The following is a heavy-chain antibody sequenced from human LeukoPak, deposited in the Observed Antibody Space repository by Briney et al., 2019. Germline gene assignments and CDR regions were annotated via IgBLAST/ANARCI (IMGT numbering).Heavy chain of an antibody. CDR1: GGSISSYY. V-gene: IGHV4-4*07. Sequence: SETLSLTCTVSGGSISSYYWSWIRQPAGKGLEGIGRIYTSGSTNYNPSLKSRVTMSVDTSKNQFSLKLSSVTAADTAVYYCARDDFWSGLYYFDYWGQGTLVTVSS. CDR2: IYTSGST. J-gene: IGHJ4*02. D-gene: IGHD3-3*01. CDR3: ARDDFWSGLYYFDY.